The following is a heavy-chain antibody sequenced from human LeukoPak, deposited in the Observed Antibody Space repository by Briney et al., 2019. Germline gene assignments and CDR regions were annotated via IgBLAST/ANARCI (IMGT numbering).Heavy chain of an antibody. CDR2: IYHSGFT. J-gene: IGHJ2*01. CDR1: GGSISGYY. Sequence: PSETLSLNCIVSGGSISGYYWSWLRKPPGKGLEWMGYIYHSGFTDYNTSLRSRITMSVDTARNQVSLKMTSATAADTGIYYCARDQRCSRYDGGGDQWYFDLWGRGALVTVSS. CDR3: ARDQRCSRYDGGGDQWYFDL. V-gene: IGHV4-59*01. D-gene: IGHD2-15*01.